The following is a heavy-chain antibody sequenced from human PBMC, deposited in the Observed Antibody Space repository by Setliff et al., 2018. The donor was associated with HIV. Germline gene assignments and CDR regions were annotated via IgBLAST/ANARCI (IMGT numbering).Heavy chain of an antibody. J-gene: IGHJ4*02. V-gene: IGHV4-59*08. Sequence: SETLSLTCTVSGGSIRSFYWSWIRQPSGKGLEWIGYIYYSGSTNYNPSLKSRLTISIDTSKNQFSLNLNSVTAADTAVYYCARHQLRGSYPAFDYWGQGTPVTVSS. CDR3: ARHQLRGSYPAFDY. D-gene: IGHD1-26*01. CDR2: IYYSGST. CDR1: GGSIRSFY.